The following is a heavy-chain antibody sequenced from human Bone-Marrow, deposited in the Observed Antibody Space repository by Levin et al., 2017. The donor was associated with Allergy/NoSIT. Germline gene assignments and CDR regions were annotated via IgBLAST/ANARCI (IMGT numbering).Heavy chain of an antibody. V-gene: IGHV3-48*02. CDR2: ISDSSSSI. D-gene: IGHD6-13*01. CDR1: GFTFSNSS. CDR3: ARDCPHLSYSSTWYYYYGMDV. Sequence: GGSLRLSCAASGFTFSNSSMIWVRQAPGKGLEWVSYISDSSSSIFYADSVKGRFTISRDNAKNSLFLQMNSLRDEDTAVYYCARDCPHLSYSSTWYYYYGMDVWGQGTTVTVSS. J-gene: IGHJ6*02.